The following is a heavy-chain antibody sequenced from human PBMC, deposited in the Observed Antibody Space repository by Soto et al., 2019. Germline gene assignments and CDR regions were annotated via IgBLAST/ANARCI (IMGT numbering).Heavy chain of an antibody. CDR3: ARGHVRITIFGVLISRYFDY. V-gene: IGHV4-31*03. CDR2: IYYSGGT. CDR1: GGSISSGGYY. D-gene: IGHD3-3*01. Sequence: SETLSLTCTVSGGSISSGGYYWSWIRQHPGKGLEGIRYIYYSGGTYYNPSVKGRLTISVDTSKNQFSLKLSSVTAADTAVYYCARGHVRITIFGVLISRYFDYWGQGTLVTLSS. J-gene: IGHJ4*02.